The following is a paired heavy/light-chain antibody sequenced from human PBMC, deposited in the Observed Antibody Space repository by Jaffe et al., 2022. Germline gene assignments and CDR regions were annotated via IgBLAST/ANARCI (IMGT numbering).Heavy chain of an antibody. V-gene: IGHV3-23*01. J-gene: IGHJ4*02. CDR2: ISDSGGTT. CDR3: AKSASGYCGAGTCSLDY. D-gene: IGHD2-15*01. CDR1: GFTFRSYA. Sequence: EVQLLESGGGWVQPGGSLRLSCAASGFTFRSYAMSWVRQAPGKGLEWVSTISDSGGTTYIADSVKGRFTISRDNSKNSQYLQMDSLRAEDTALYFCAKSASGYCGAGTCSLDYWGQGTLVTVSS.
Light chain of an antibody. CDR1: QSVSNNY. Sequence: EIVLTQSPGTLSLSPGERATLSCRASQSVSNNYLGWYQQKVGQAPRRLIYGASNRAAGIPDRFSGSGSGTDFTLTISTVEPEDFAVYFCQQYGSSPLTFGGGTKVEIK. CDR2: GAS. V-gene: IGKV3-20*01. J-gene: IGKJ4*01. CDR3: QQYGSSPLT.